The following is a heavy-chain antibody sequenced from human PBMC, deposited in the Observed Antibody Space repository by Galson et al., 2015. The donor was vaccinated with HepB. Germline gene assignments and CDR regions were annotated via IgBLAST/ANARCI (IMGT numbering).Heavy chain of an antibody. CDR2: ISPYNGNT. V-gene: IGHV1-18*01. D-gene: IGHD5-24*01. CDR1: GYNFINYG. Sequence: SVKVSCKASGYNFINYGIIWVRQAPGQGLEWMGWISPYNGNTEYAQKVQGRVTMTTDTSMGIAYVELRSLRADDTAVYYCAREATITTPPYYYYFMDIWGKGTTVTVSS. J-gene: IGHJ6*03. CDR3: AREATITTPPYYYYFMDI.